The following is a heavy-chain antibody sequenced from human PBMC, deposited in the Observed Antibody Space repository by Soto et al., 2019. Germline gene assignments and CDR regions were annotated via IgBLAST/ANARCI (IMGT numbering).Heavy chain of an antibody. D-gene: IGHD1-1*01. V-gene: IGHV3-33*01. CDR2: IWYDGSHT. J-gene: IGHJ6*02. CDR3: ARDGQQLAPYAMDV. Sequence: QVQLVESGGGVVQPGRSLRLSCAASGFIFKHHAMHWVRQAAGKGLEWVAQIWYDGSHTYYTDSVKGRFTISRDNLKDMVYLQMDSLRAEDTAVYYCARDGQQLAPYAMDVWAKGPRSPSP. CDR1: GFIFKHHA.